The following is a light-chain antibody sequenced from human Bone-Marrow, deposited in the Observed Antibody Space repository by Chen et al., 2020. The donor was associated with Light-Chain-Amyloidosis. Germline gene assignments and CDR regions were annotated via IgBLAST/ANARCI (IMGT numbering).Light chain of an antibody. CDR3: SSSTITTTLV. J-gene: IGLJ1*01. CDR1: SSDVGGDNH. V-gene: IGLV2-14*01. Sequence: QSALTQPASVSGSPGQSITIYGTGTSSDVGGDNHVSWYQQHPDKAPKLMIYEVTSRPSWVPDRFSGSKSDNTASLTISGLQTEDEADYFCSSSTITTTLVFGSGTRVTVL. CDR2: EVT.